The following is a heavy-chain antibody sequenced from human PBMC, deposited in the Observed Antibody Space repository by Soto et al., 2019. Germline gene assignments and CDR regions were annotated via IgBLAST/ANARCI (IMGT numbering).Heavy chain of an antibody. CDR1: GYTFTSYD. CDR2: MSPNSGNT. J-gene: IGHJ6*03. CDR3: ARSVAFGGVIVSMDV. Sequence: ASVKVSCKASGYTFTSYDISWVRQATGQGLEWMGWMSPNSGNTGYAQKFQGRVTMTRNTSISTAYMELSSLRSEDTAVYYCARSVAFGGVIVSMDVWGKGTTVTVSS. D-gene: IGHD3-16*02. V-gene: IGHV1-8*01.